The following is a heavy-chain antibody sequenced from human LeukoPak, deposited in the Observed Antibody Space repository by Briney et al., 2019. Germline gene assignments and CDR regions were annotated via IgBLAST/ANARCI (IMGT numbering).Heavy chain of an antibody. D-gene: IGHD6-19*01. V-gene: IGHV3-66*02. CDR2: IYSGGTT. J-gene: IGHJ4*02. CDR1: GFTVSSNY. Sequence: PGGSLRLSCAASGFTVSSNYMSWVRQAPGRGLEWVSVIYSGGTTDYADSVKGRFTISRDNSKNTLYFQMNNLRAEDTAVYYCARSASSGWYSFDYWGQGALITVSS. CDR3: ARSASSGWYSFDY.